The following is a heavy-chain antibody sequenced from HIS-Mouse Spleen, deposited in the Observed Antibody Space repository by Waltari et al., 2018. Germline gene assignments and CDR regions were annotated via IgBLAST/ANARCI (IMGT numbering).Heavy chain of an antibody. CDR1: GFPFSSSC. CDR2: ISYDGSNK. D-gene: IGHD6-13*01. V-gene: IGHV3-30*03. Sequence: QVQLVESGGGVVQPGRSLRCSWAAPGFPFSSSCMHWVGQAPGKGLEWVAVISYDGSNKYYADSVKGRFTISRDNSKNTLYLQMNSLRAEDTAVYYCATLSWGYEYNSFDYWGQGTLVTVSS. CDR3: ATLSWGYEYNSFDY. J-gene: IGHJ4*02.